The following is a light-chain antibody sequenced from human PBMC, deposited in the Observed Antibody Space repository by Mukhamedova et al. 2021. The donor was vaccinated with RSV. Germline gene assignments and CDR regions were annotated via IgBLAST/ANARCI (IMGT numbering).Light chain of an antibody. J-gene: IGLJ3*02. CDR3: CSYAGSSTRG. Sequence: GTSSDVGSYNLVSWYQQHPGKAPKLMIYEGSKRPSGVSNRFSGSKSGNTASLTISGLQAEDEADYYCCSYAGSSTRGCGGGTKLT. CDR1: SSDVGSYNL. V-gene: IGLV2-23*01. CDR2: EGS.